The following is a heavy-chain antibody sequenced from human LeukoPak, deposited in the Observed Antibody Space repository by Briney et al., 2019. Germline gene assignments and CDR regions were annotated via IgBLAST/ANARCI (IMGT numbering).Heavy chain of an antibody. D-gene: IGHD6-13*01. J-gene: IGHJ4*02. CDR2: IIGDAGST. Sequence: GGSLRLSCAASGFTFSSYSMNWVRQAPGKGLGWGSSIIGDAGSTYYADSVKGRFTISRDNSKNTLYLQMNSLRAEDTAVYYCAKPAAAYYFDYWGQGTLVTVSS. CDR1: GFTFSSYS. V-gene: IGHV3-23*01. CDR3: AKPAAAYYFDY.